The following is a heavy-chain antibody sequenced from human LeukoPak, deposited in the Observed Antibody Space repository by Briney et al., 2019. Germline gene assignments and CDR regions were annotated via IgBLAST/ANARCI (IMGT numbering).Heavy chain of an antibody. CDR1: GDSVSSNSAA. Sequence: SQTLSLTCAISGDSVSSNSAAWNWIRQSPSRGLEWLGRTYYRSKWYNDYAVSVKSRITINPDTSKNQFSLQLNSVTPEDTAVYYCARGSSRIYYYDISGYSHAFDYWGQGILVTVSS. CDR2: TYYRSKWYN. CDR3: ARGSSRIYYYDISGYSHAFDY. V-gene: IGHV6-1*01. J-gene: IGHJ4*02. D-gene: IGHD3-22*01.